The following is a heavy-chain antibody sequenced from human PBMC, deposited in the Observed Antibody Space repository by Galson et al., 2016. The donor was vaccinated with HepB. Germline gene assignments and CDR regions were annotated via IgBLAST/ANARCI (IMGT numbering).Heavy chain of an antibody. V-gene: IGHV1-8*01. CDR2: MNTNDGDT. CDR1: GYTFINYD. Sequence: SVKVSCKASGYTFINYDINWVRQATGQGLEWMGWMNTNDGDTGYAQKFQGRVSMTRDTSTTTAYMELSSLTSDDTAVYYCTRGGAVATAWKHPDYWGQGTLVTVSS. CDR3: TRGGAVATAWKHPDY. J-gene: IGHJ4*02. D-gene: IGHD5-12*01.